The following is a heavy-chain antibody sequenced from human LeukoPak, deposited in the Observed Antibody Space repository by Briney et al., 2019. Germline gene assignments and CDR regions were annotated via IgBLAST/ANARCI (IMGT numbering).Heavy chain of an antibody. J-gene: IGHJ4*02. Sequence: PSETLSLTCAVSGYSISSGYYWGWIRQPPGKGLEWTGSIYHSGSTYYNPSLKSRVTISVDTSKNQFSLKLTSLTAADTAVYYCAGFSYEVFDYWGQGTLVTVSS. CDR2: IYHSGST. CDR3: AGFSYEVFDY. V-gene: IGHV4-38-2*01. CDR1: GYSISSGYY. D-gene: IGHD3-3*01.